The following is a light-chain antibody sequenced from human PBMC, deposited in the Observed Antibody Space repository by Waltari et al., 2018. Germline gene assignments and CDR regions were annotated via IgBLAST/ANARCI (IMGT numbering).Light chain of an antibody. V-gene: IGKV3-20*01. Sequence: EIVLTQSPGTLSLSPGERATLSCRASQSVSSSSLAWYQQKPGQAPRLVIYGASSRATGIPERFSGSGSGTDFTLTISRLEPEDFAVYYCQHYGTSPEVTFGGGTKVEIK. CDR2: GAS. J-gene: IGKJ4*01. CDR1: QSVSSSS. CDR3: QHYGTSPEVT.